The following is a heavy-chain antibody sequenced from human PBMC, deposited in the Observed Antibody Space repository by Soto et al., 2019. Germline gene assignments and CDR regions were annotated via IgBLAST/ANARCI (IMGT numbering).Heavy chain of an antibody. J-gene: IGHJ5*02. D-gene: IGHD3-3*01. CDR3: ARDNAHSTNWSLRPRLWFDP. CDR2: IYYSGST. CDR1: GGSISSSSYY. Sequence: PSETLSLTCTVSGGSISSSSYYWSWIRQPPGKGLEWIGYIYYSGSTNYNPSLKSRVTISVDTSKNQFSLKLSSVTAADTAVYYCARDNAHSTNWSLRPRLWFDPWGQGTLVTVSS. V-gene: IGHV4-61*01.